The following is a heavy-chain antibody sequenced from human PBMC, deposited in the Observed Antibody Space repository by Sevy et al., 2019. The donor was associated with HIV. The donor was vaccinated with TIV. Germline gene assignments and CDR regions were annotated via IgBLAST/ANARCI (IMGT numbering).Heavy chain of an antibody. CDR2: INPNSGGT. V-gene: IGHV1-2*02. CDR3: ARAALWGTGTTSPWDYFDY. Sequence: ASVKVSCKASGYTFTGYYMHWVRQAPGQGLEWMGWINPNSGGTNYAQKFQGRVTMTRDTSISTAYMELCRLRSDDTAVYYCARAALWGTGTTSPWDYFDYWGQGTLVTVSS. J-gene: IGHJ4*02. D-gene: IGHD1-7*01. CDR1: GYTFTGYY.